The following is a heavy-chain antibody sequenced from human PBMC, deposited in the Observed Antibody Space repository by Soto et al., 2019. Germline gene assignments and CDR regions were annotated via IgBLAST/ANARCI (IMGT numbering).Heavy chain of an antibody. CDR1: GGSISSDY. CDR2: IYYSGST. V-gene: IGHV4-59*01. CDR3: ARVTKSRDGYNINFDY. J-gene: IGHJ4*02. Sequence: SETLSLTCTVSGGSISSDYWSWIRQPPGKGLEWIGYIYYSGSTNYDPSLKSRVTISVDTSKNQFSLKLSSVTAADTAVYYCARVTKSRDGYNINFDYWGQGTLVTVSS. D-gene: IGHD5-12*01.